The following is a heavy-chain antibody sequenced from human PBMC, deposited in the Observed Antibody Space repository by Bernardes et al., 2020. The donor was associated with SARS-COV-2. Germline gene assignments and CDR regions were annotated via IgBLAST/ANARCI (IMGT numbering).Heavy chain of an antibody. D-gene: IGHD6-13*01. V-gene: IGHV3-23*01. Sequence: GCPLLRSCATSGFTFRSSAMSWVRQAPGPGLAWVSGISGTGDDTYYTDSVKGRFTVSRDNSKNTLYLQVNSLRAEDTAVYYCGRDQASAGYYFDYWGPGTPVTVSS. CDR2: ISGTGDDT. CDR3: GRDQASAGYYFDY. J-gene: IGHJ4*02. CDR1: GFTFRSSA.